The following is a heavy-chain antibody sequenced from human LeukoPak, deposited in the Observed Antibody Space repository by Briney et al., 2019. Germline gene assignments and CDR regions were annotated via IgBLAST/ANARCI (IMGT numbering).Heavy chain of an antibody. J-gene: IGHJ3*02. Sequence: EASVKVSFTASGYTFTDYYMHWVRQAPGQGLEWMGWINPNSGGTNYTQKFQGRVTMTRDTFISTDYMELRSLRSEDTAVYYCARVTIYDFWSGTGAFDIWGQGTMVTVSS. CDR1: GYTFTDYY. V-gene: IGHV1-2*02. CDR2: INPNSGGT. D-gene: IGHD3-3*01. CDR3: ARVTIYDFWSGTGAFDI.